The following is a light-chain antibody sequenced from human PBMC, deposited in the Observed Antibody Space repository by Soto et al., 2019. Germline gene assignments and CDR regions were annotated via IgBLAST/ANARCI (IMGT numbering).Light chain of an antibody. J-gene: IGKJ1*01. CDR1: QSISSW. Sequence: DIQMTQSPSTLSASVGDRVTITCRASQSISSWLAWYQQKPGKAPKLLIYKASSLESGVPSRFSGSGSGTEFTLTISCLQPDDFATYYWQQYNSYSRTFGQGTKVEIK. V-gene: IGKV1-5*03. CDR3: QQYNSYSRT. CDR2: KAS.